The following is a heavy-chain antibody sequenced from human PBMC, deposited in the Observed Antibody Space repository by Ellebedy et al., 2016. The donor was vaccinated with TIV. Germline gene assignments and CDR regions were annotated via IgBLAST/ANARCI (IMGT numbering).Heavy chain of an antibody. V-gene: IGHV4-59*01. J-gene: IGHJ4*02. D-gene: IGHD4-17*01. CDR3: ARGTLNYGIDY. Sequence: MPSETLSLTCTVSGGSISSYYWCWIRQPPGKGLEWIGYIYYSGSTNYNPSLKSRVTISVDTSKNQFSLKLSSVTAADTAVYYCARGTLNYGIDYWGQGTLVTVSS. CDR2: IYYSGST. CDR1: GGSISSYY.